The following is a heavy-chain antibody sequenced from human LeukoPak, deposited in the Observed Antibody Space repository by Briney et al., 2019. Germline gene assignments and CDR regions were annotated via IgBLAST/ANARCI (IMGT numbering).Heavy chain of an antibody. CDR3: VRQDCSGGSCYLDY. J-gene: IGHJ4*02. D-gene: IGHD2-15*01. CDR1: RFIFSNYA. V-gene: IGHV3-30*04. Sequence: GSLRLSCAASRFIFSNYAMHWVRQAPCKGLDWVAVISYHGRDQFYADSVKGRFTLSRDSSKDTLYLQMNSLRTEDTAVYYCVRQDCSGGSCYLDYWGQGTLVTVS. CDR2: ISYHGRDQ.